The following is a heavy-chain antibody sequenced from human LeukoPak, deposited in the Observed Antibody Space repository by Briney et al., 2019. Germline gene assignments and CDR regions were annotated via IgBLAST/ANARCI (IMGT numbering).Heavy chain of an antibody. CDR1: GFTFSSYG. Sequence: GGSLRLSCAASGFTFSSYGMHWVRQAPGKGLEWVTFIPYDGSNKYYADSVKGRFTISRDNSKNTLYLQMNSLRAEDTAVYYCARGVDDYGDYWGQGTLVTVSS. V-gene: IGHV3-30*02. CDR2: IPYDGSNK. J-gene: IGHJ4*02. CDR3: ARGVDDYGDY. D-gene: IGHD3-10*01.